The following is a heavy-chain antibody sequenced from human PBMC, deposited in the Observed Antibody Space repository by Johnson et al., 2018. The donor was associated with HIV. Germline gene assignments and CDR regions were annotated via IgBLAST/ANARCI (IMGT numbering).Heavy chain of an antibody. CDR1: GYSFDSHA. V-gene: IGHV3-23*04. CDR2: ISYSGSST. CDR3: AREISRYYYDYAAFEF. J-gene: IGHJ3*01. D-gene: IGHD3-16*01. Sequence: VQLVESGGGLLQPGGSLRLSCAASGYSFDSHAMNWVRQGPGKGLEWVAAISYSGSSTYYADSVKGRFTISRDNSKNTVYLHMVNLRADDSALYYCAREISRYYYDYAAFEFWGQGTMVTVSS.